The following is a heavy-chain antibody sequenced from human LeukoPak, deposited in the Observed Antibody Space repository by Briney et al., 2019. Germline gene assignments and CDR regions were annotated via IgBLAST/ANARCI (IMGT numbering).Heavy chain of an antibody. Sequence: GGSLRLSCAASGFTFSDYYMSWLRQAPGKGREWGSYISSSGSTIYYAASVKGRFTISRDNAKNSLYLQMNSLRAEDTAVYYCARDLLQAIVVVVTAKNAFDIWGQGTMVTVSS. J-gene: IGHJ3*02. CDR2: ISSSGSTI. D-gene: IGHD2-15*01. CDR3: ARDLLQAIVVVVTAKNAFDI. CDR1: GFTFSDYY. V-gene: IGHV3-11*04.